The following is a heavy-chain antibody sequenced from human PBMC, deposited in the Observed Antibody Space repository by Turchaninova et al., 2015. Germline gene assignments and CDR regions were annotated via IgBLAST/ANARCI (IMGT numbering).Heavy chain of an antibody. V-gene: IGHV4-34*01. CDR3: ARGRSLNTGGGWFDP. CDR1: GGSSSDYY. D-gene: IGHD2-8*02. J-gene: IGHJ5*02. CDR2: INHSGST. Sequence: QVQLQQWGAGLLKPSETLSLSCAVYGGSSSDYYWSWLRQPPGKGLEWIGEINHSGSTNYQPSLRNRVFMSLDTWKNPFSLKLTSVTAADTALYYCARGRSLNTGGGWFDPWGQGTLVTVSS.